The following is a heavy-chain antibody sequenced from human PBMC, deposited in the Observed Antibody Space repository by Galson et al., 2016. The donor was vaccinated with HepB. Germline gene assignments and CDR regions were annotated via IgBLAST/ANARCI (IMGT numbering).Heavy chain of an antibody. V-gene: IGHV3-30-3*01. CDR2: ISYDGDNK. J-gene: IGHJ6*02. CDR3: AREGNRLAAPNRYYYYGVDV. D-gene: IGHD1-14*01. Sequence: PLRLSCAASGFSFSRYGMHWVRQAPGKGLDWVAVISYDGDNKDYADSVKGRFTISRDNSKNTLYLQMKSLRKEDTAIYYCAREGNRLAAPNRYYYYGVDVWGQGTTVIVSS. CDR1: GFSFSRYG.